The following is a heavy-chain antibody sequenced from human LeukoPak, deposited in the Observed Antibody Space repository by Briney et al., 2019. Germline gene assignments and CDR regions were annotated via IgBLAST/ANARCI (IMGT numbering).Heavy chain of an antibody. Sequence: SETLSLTCTVSGGSISSYYWSWIRQPPGKGLEWIGYIFDSGSTNYNPSLKRRVTITVDTSKSKFSLRLSSVTAADTAVYYCARHRSGSSWFAPWGQGTLVTVSS. CDR2: IFDSGST. CDR1: GGSISSYY. CDR3: ARHRSGSSWFAP. V-gene: IGHV4-59*08. D-gene: IGHD6-19*01. J-gene: IGHJ5*02.